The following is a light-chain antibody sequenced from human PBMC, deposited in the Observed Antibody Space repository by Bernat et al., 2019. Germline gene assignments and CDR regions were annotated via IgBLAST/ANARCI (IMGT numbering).Light chain of an antibody. V-gene: IGLV2-23*02. J-gene: IGLJ1*01. CDR2: EVS. CDR3: CSYAGSSTYV. CDR1: SSDVGSYNL. Sequence: QSALTQPPSASGSLGQSVTISCTGTSSDVGSYNLVSWYQQHPGKAPKLMIYEVSKRPSGVSNRFSGSKSGNTASLTISGLQAEDEADYYCCSYAGSSTYVFGTGTKVTVL.